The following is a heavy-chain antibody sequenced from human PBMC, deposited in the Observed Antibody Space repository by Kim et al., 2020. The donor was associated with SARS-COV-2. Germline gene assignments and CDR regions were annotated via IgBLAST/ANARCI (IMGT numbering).Heavy chain of an antibody. J-gene: IGHJ4*02. D-gene: IGHD6-13*01. CDR3: ARSSSSWYGGGLDY. Sequence: NPSLKSRVTRSVDPSKNQFSLKLSSVTAADTAVYYCARSSSSWYGGGLDYWGQGTLVTVSS. V-gene: IGHV4-34*01.